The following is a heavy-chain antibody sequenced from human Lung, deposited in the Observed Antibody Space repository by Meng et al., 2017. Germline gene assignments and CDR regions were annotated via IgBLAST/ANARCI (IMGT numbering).Heavy chain of an antibody. CDR1: DYTFTGYG. Sequence: HVQLLQSGAEVKQSWASVKVSCKASDYTFTGYGVCWVRQAPGQGLEWMAWLGAHPGDTSFAPKFLGRVTVTADTATATAYMELRSLRSDDTAVYYCARGTPGRSYCDYWGLGTLVTVSS. CDR2: LGAHPGDT. D-gene: IGHD3-10*01. J-gene: IGHJ4*02. CDR3: ARGTPGRSYCDY. V-gene: IGHV1-18*01.